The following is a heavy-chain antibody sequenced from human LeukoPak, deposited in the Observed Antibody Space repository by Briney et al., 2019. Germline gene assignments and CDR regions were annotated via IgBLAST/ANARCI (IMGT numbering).Heavy chain of an antibody. Sequence: SETLSLTCTVSGVSISSYHWSWIRQPAGKGLEWIGRVYISGSTNYNPSLKSRVTMSIDTSKSQFSLKLSSVTAADTAVYYCARDGLYTSGYSYFDYWGQGTLVTVSS. CDR3: ARDGLYTSGYSYFDY. V-gene: IGHV4-4*07. CDR1: GVSISSYH. CDR2: VYISGST. J-gene: IGHJ4*02. D-gene: IGHD2-15*01.